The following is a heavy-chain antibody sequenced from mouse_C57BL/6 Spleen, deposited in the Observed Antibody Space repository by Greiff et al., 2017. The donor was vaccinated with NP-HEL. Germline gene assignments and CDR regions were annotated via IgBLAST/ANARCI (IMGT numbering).Heavy chain of an antibody. V-gene: IGHV5-4*01. CDR1: GFTFSSYA. CDR3: ARDSITTVVATGWYFDV. J-gene: IGHJ1*03. D-gene: IGHD1-1*01. CDR2: ISDGGSYT. Sequence: DVKLVESGGGLVKPGGSLKLSCAASGFTFSSYAMSWVRQTPEKRLEWVATISDGGSYTYYPDNVKGRFTISRDNAKNNLYLQMSHLKSEDTAMYYCARDSITTVVATGWYFDVWGTGTTVTVSS.